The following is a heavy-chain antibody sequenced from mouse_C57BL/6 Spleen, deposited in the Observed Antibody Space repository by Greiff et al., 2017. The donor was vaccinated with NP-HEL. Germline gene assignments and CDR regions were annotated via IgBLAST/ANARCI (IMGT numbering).Heavy chain of an antibody. CDR1: GYTFTDYE. J-gene: IGHJ3*01. CDR2: IDPETGGT. CDR3: TRGRGTEFAY. Sequence: QVQLQQSGAELVRPGASVTLSCKASGYTFTDYEMHWVKQTPVHGLEWIGAIDPETGGTAYNQKFKGKAILTADKSSSTAYMELRSLTSEDSAVYYCTRGRGTEFAYWGQGTLVTVSA. V-gene: IGHV1-15*01.